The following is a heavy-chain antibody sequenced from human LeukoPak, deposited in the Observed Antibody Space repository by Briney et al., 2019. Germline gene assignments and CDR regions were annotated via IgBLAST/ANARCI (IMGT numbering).Heavy chain of an antibody. J-gene: IGHJ5*02. Sequence: SETLSLTCTVSGYSISSGYYWGWIRQPPGKGLEWIGSIYHSGSTYCNPSLKSRVTISVDTSKNQFSLKLSSVTAADTAAYYCARDGQIPRLYSSNWFDPWGQGTLVTVSS. CDR2: IYHSGST. CDR3: ARDGQIPRLYSSNWFDP. V-gene: IGHV4-38-2*02. CDR1: GYSISSGYY. D-gene: IGHD2-21*01.